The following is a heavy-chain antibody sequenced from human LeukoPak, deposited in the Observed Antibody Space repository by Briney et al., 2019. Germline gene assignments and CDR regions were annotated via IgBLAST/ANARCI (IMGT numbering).Heavy chain of an antibody. V-gene: IGHV4-31*03. J-gene: IGHJ4*02. CDR2: IYYSGST. CDR1: GGSISSGGYY. CDR3: ARERTNWEYYLDY. D-gene: IGHD7-27*01. Sequence: PSQTLSLTCTVSGGSISSGGYYWSWIRQHPGKGLEWIGYIYYSGSTYCNPSLKSRVTISVDTSKNQFSLKLSSVTAADTAVYYCARERTNWEYYLDYWGQGTLVTVSS.